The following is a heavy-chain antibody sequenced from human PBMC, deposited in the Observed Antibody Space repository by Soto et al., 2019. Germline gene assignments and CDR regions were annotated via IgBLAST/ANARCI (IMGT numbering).Heavy chain of an antibody. V-gene: IGHV3-53*05. CDR3: ARGYCSRTSCFYGMDV. D-gene: IGHD2-2*01. J-gene: IGHJ6*02. Sequence: LRLSCAASGFTVSSNYMSWVRQAPGKGLEWVSVIYSGGSTYYADSVKGRFTISRDNSKNTLYLQMNSLRAEDTAVYYCARGYCSRTSCFYGMDVWGQGTTVTVSS. CDR2: IYSGGST. CDR1: GFTVSSNY.